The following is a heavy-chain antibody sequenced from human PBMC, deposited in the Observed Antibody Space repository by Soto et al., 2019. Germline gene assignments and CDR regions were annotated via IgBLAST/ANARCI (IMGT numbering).Heavy chain of an antibody. V-gene: IGHV1-69*13. CDR2: FIAMLGTP. CDR3: ARGAMANFDY. J-gene: IGHJ4*02. CDR1: GGTFGSQG. Sequence: SVKVSCKXSGGTFGSQGIAWVRRAPGQGLEWMGGFIAMLGTPTYAKKVQGRATISADESLTSSYLELRSLRSEDTGVYFCARGAMANFDYWGQGTVVTVSS. D-gene: IGHD5-18*01.